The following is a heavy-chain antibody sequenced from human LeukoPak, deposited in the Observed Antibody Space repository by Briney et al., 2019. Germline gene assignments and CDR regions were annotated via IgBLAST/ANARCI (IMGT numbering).Heavy chain of an antibody. CDR1: GGSFSGYY. CDR2: INHSGST. V-gene: IGHV4-34*01. Sequence: PSETLSLTCAVYGGSFSGYYWSWIRQPPGKGLEWIGEINHSGSTNYNPSLESRVTISLDTSKNQFSLKLSSATAADTAMYYCARYRPTVVTDYYYYGMDVRGQGTTVTVSS. CDR3: ARYRPTVVTDYYYYGMDV. J-gene: IGHJ6*02. D-gene: IGHD4-23*01.